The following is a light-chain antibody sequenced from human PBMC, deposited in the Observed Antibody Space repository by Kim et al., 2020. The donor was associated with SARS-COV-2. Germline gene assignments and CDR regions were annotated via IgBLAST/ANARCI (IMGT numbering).Light chain of an antibody. CDR1: SSDVGGYNY. V-gene: IGLV2-8*01. J-gene: IGLJ2*01. CDR3: SSYGGTNTVV. Sequence: GQAVTIACTGTSSDVGGYNYVSGYQQHPGKAPKLMIYEVSKRPSGVPDRFSGSKSGHTASLTVSGLEAEDEAHYYCSSYGGTNTVVFGGGTQLTVL. CDR2: EVS.